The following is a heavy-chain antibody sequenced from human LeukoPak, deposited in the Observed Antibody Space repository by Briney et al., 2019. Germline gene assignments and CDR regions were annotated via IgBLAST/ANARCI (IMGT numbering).Heavy chain of an antibody. V-gene: IGHV3-48*01. CDR1: GFIFSRDS. CDR3: ARDVYYDSSGYLDY. J-gene: IGHJ4*02. Sequence: GGSLRLSCAASGFIFSRDSMNWVRQAPGKGLEWVAYINGGGSTIYYADSVKGRFTISRDNAKNSLYLQMNSLRAEDTAVYYCARDVYYDSSGYLDYWGQGTLVTVSS. CDR2: INGGGSTI. D-gene: IGHD3-22*01.